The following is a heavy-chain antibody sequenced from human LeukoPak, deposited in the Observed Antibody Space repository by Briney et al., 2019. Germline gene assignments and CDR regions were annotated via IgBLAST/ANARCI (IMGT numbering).Heavy chain of an antibody. D-gene: IGHD3-3*01. J-gene: IGHJ6*03. V-gene: IGHV1-18*01. Sequence: ASVKVSCKASGYTFTSYGISWVRQAPGQGLEWMGWISAYNGNTNYAQKLQGRVTMTTDTSTSTAYMELRSLRSDDTAVYYCARDLSGNYDFWSGYVYYHYMDVWGKGTTVTVSS. CDR1: GYTFTSYG. CDR3: ARDLSGNYDFWSGYVYYHYMDV. CDR2: ISAYNGNT.